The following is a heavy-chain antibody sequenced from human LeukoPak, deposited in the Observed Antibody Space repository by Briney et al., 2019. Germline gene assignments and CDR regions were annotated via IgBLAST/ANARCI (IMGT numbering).Heavy chain of an antibody. CDR3: ARDANGGNVPFDY. CDR1: GFTFNTYE. Sequence: PGGSLRLSCAASGFTFNTYEMNWVRQAPGKELEWVSYISGGGETRYYADSVKGRFTISRDNGKNSLYLQMNSLRVEDTAVYYCARDANGGNVPFDYWGLGTPVTVSS. V-gene: IGHV3-48*03. J-gene: IGHJ4*02. CDR2: ISGGGETR. D-gene: IGHD4-23*01.